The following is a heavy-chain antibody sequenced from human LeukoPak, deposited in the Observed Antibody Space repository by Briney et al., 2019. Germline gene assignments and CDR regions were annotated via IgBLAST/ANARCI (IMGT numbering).Heavy chain of an antibody. CDR2: ISSSGSTI. J-gene: IGHJ3*02. CDR3: ARNNGYYDFRSGYSKSPDAFDI. D-gene: IGHD3-3*01. V-gene: IGHV3-48*03. Sequence: GGSLRLSCAASGFTFSSYEMNWVRQAPGKGLEWVSYISSSGSTIYYADSVKGRFTISRDNAKNSLYLQMNSLRAEDTAVYYCARNNGYYDFRSGYSKSPDAFDIWGQGTMVTVSS. CDR1: GFTFSSYE.